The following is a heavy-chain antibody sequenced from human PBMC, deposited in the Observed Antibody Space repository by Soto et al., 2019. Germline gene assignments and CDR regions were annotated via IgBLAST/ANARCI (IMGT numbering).Heavy chain of an antibody. CDR3: ARHSGVTVPAAAENYYYGMDV. D-gene: IGHD2-2*01. J-gene: IGHJ6*02. V-gene: IGHV4-39*01. Sequence: SETLSLTCTVSGGSISSSSYYWGWIRQPPGKGLEWIGSIYYSGSTYYNPSLKSRVTISVDTSKNQFSLKLSSVTAADTAVYYCARHSGVTVPAAAENYYYGMDVWGQGTTVTVSS. CDR2: IYYSGST. CDR1: GGSISSSSYY.